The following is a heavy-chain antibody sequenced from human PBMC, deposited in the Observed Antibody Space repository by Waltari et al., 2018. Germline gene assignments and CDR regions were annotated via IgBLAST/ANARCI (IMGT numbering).Heavy chain of an antibody. Sequence: EVQLVESGGGLVKPGDSLRLSCVASGSTFAYAWINWVRQAPGKGLEWVDRLKSKAEGGTTDYAAPVKGRFAISRDDSKDTAYLQMNSLKTEDTAMYFCTTEGGRTWPMYWGQGTLVTVSS. CDR2: LKSKAEGGTT. CDR3: TTEGGRTWPMY. D-gene: IGHD2-2*01. CDR1: GSTFAYAW. J-gene: IGHJ4*02. V-gene: IGHV3-15*01.